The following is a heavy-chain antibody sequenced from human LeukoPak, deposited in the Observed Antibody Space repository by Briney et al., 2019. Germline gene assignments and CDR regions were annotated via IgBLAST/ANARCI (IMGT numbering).Heavy chain of an antibody. D-gene: IGHD4-23*01. CDR1: GYTLTELS. J-gene: IGHJ4*02. V-gene: IGHV1-24*01. CDR2: FDPEDDKT. CDR3: ATAPFYGGNSAANY. Sequence: ASVKVSCKVSGYTLTELSMHWVRQAPGKGLEWMGGFDPEDDKTIYAQKFQGRITMTEVTSTDTAYMELSSLRSEDTAVYYCATAPFYGGNSAANYWGQGTLVAVSS.